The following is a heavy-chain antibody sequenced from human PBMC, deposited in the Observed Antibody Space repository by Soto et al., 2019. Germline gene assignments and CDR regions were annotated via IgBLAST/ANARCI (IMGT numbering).Heavy chain of an antibody. D-gene: IGHD3-3*01. CDR1: GGSFSGYY. CDR2: ITHSGST. Sequence: QVQLQQWGAGLLKPSETLSLTCAVYGGSFSGYYWSWIRQPPGKGLEWIGEITHSGSTNYNPSLKSRVTISVDTSKNQFSLKLSSVTAADTAVYYCARVPNYDFWRGYDAPLDAFDIWGQGTMVTVSS. V-gene: IGHV4-34*01. J-gene: IGHJ3*02. CDR3: ARVPNYDFWRGYDAPLDAFDI.